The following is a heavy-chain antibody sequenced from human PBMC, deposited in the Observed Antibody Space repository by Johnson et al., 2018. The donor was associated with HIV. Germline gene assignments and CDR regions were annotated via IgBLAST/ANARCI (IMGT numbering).Heavy chain of an antibody. V-gene: IGHV3-11*04. J-gene: IGHJ3*02. CDR1: GFSFSDYY. CDR2: ISSSSSTI. D-gene: IGHD3-10*01. CDR3: ARDPYGSGPYVAFDI. Sequence: QVQLVESGGDLVKPGGSLRLSCAASGFSFSDYYMSWIRRAPGKGLEWVSYISSSSSTIYYGDSVKGRFTISRDNARNSLYLHMNSLRAEDTAVYYCARDPYGSGPYVAFDIWGQGTMVTVSS.